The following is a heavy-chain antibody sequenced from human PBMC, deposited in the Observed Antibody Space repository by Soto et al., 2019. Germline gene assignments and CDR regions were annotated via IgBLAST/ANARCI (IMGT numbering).Heavy chain of an antibody. J-gene: IGHJ5*02. CDR2: FNLEDNET. D-gene: IGHD2-2*01. CDR1: GYMLIKLS. CDR3: ATGRIPATARSPDNWFDP. Sequence: ASVKVSCKVSGYMLIKLSMHWVRQAPGKGLEWMGGFNLEDNETIYAQRFQGRVTMTEDTSTDTAYMELSNLSSDDTAVYYCATGRIPATARSPDNWFDPWGQGTLVTVSS. V-gene: IGHV1-24*01.